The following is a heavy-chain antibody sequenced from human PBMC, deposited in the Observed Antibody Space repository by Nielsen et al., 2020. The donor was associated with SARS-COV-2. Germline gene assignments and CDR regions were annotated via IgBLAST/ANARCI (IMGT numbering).Heavy chain of an antibody. CDR1: GFTFSGSA. CDR3: TTGGTIVATIMGDYYGMDV. Sequence: GESLKISCVASGFTFSGSAMHWVRQASGKGLEWLGRIRSYANEYATAYAASVKGRFTISRDDSKNTLYLQMNSLKTEDTAVYYCTTGGTIVATIMGDYYGMDVWGQGTTVTVSS. V-gene: IGHV3-73*01. J-gene: IGHJ6*02. CDR2: IRSYANEYAT. D-gene: IGHD5-12*01.